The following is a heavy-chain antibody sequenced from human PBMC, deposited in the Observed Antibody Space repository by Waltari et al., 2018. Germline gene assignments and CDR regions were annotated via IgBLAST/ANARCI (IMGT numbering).Heavy chain of an antibody. CDR1: EFTFSSNW. D-gene: IGHD6-6*01. J-gene: IGHJ4*02. Sequence: EVQVVESGGGLVQPGGSLTLSCAASEFTFSSNWMHWVGQAQGKGLVWVSRSNSDGRSTSYADSVKGRFTISRDNAKNTLYLQMNSLRVEDTAVYYCVRESSSDDFWGQGTLVTVSS. CDR3: VRESSSDDF. V-gene: IGHV3-74*01. CDR2: SNSDGRST.